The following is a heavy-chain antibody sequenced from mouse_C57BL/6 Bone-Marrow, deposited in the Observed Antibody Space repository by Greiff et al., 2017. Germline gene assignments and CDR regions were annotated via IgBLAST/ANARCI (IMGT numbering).Heavy chain of an antibody. CDR2: ISSGGSYP. Sequence: EVQLVESGGDLVKPGGSLKLSCAASGFTFSSYGMSWVRQTPDKRLEWVATISSGGSYPYYPDSVKGRFTISRDNAKNTLYLQMSSLKSEDTAMYYCARRGTGWYFDVWGTGTTVTVSS. V-gene: IGHV5-6*01. J-gene: IGHJ1*03. D-gene: IGHD3-3*01. CDR3: ARRGTGWYFDV. CDR1: GFTFSSYG.